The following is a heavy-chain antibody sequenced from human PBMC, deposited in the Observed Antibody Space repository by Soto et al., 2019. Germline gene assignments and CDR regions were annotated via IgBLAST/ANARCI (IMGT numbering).Heavy chain of an antibody. CDR1: GCAISRGPYS. CDR3: ARLGGDCGRTGFCGYYALDV. CDR2: FRYSDNT. J-gene: IGHJ6*02. Sequence: SDTLSLTFTVSGCAISRGPYSWCWIHQTPGEGLEWIGTFRYSDNTYYNPSLESRVTIYVDASKNDFSLKVTSATVADTATYYCARLGGDCGRTGFCGYYALDVWGQGTTFTVSS. V-gene: IGHV4-39*02. D-gene: IGHD2-21*01.